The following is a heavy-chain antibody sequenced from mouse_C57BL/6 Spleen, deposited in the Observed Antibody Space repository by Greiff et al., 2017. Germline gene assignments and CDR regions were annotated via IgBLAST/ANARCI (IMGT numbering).Heavy chain of an antibody. V-gene: IGHV5-4*03. CDR3: ARVDYYGSSSYWDFDV. J-gene: IGHJ1*03. D-gene: IGHD1-1*01. Sequence: EVMLVESGGGLVKPGGSLKLSCAASGFTFSSYAMSWVRQTPEKRLEWVATISDGGSYTYYPDNVKGRFTISRVNAKNNLYLQMSHLKSEDTAMYYGARVDYYGSSSYWDFDVWGTGTTVTVSS. CDR1: GFTFSSYA. CDR2: ISDGGSYT.